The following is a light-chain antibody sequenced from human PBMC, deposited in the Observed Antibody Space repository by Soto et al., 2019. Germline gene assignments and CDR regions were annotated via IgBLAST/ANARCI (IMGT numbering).Light chain of an antibody. J-gene: IGKJ4*01. CDR2: GAS. Sequence: EIVLTQSPGTLSLSPGERATLSCRANESVSSSQLVWYQQKLGQAPRLLIYGASSRATGTPARFSGSGSGTDFTLTISRLETEDFAVYYCQQYGTSRPTFGGGTKVEIK. V-gene: IGKV3-20*01. CDR3: QQYGTSRPT. CDR1: ESVSSSQ.